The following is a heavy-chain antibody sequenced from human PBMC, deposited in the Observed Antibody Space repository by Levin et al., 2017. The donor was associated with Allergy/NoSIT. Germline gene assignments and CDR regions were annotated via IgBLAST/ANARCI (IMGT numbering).Heavy chain of an antibody. D-gene: IGHD2-21*01. CDR3: ARHPIAISSGYFDY. CDR2: IDLSDSYT. V-gene: IGHV5-10-1*01. CDR1: GYSFTSYW. Sequence: HGESLKISCKGSGYSFTSYWISWVRQMPGKGLEWMGRIDLSDSYTNYSPSFQGHVTISADKSISTAYLQWSSLKASDTAMYFCARHPIAISSGYFDYWGQGTLVTVSS. J-gene: IGHJ4*02.